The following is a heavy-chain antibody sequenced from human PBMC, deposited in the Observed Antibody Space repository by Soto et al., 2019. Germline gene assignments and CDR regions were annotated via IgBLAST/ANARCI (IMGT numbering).Heavy chain of an antibody. Sequence: QVRLVQSGAEVKKPGASVKVSCKASGYTFTSYDINWVRQATGQGLEWMGWMNPNSGNTGYAQKFQGRVTMTRNTSISTAYMELSSLRSEVTAVYYCARGINYYDSGDDAFDIWGQGTMVTVSS. J-gene: IGHJ3*02. CDR1: GYTFTSYD. V-gene: IGHV1-8*01. D-gene: IGHD3-10*01. CDR3: ARGINYYDSGDDAFDI. CDR2: MNPNSGNT.